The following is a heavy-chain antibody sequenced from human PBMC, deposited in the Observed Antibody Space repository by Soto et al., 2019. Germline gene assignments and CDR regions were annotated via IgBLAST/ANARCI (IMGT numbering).Heavy chain of an antibody. Sequence: PGESLRLSCAASGYTFSSYGMHWVRQAPGKGLEWVAVIWYDGSNKYYADSVKGRFTISRDNSKNTLYLQMNSLRAEDTAVYYCARGESRYGSGSYRWGQGTLVTVSS. CDR1: GYTFSSYG. D-gene: IGHD3-10*01. V-gene: IGHV3-33*01. J-gene: IGHJ4*02. CDR3: ARGESRYGSGSYR. CDR2: IWYDGSNK.